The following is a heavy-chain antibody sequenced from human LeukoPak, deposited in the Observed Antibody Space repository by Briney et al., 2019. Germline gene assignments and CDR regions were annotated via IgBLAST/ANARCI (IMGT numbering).Heavy chain of an antibody. D-gene: IGHD6-6*01. Sequence: PSQTLSLTCAVYGGSFSGYYWSWIRQPPGKGLEWIGEINHSGSTNYNPSLKSRVTISVDTSKNQFSLKLSSVTAADTAVYYCARFSIAARPHYYYYGMDVWGQGTTVTV. V-gene: IGHV4-34*01. CDR2: INHSGST. CDR1: GGSFSGYY. CDR3: ARFSIAARPHYYYYGMDV. J-gene: IGHJ6*02.